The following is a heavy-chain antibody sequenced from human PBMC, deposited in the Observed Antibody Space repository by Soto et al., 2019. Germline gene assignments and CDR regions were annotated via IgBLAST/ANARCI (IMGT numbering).Heavy chain of an antibody. CDR3: ARLNYDSSGRDY. Sequence: PPETLSLTCTVSGGSISSSCYYWGWIRQPPGKGLVRIGSIYYSGSTYYNPSLKSRVTISVDTSKNQFSLKLSSVTAADTAVYYCARLNYDSSGRDYWGQGTLVTVS. CDR2: IYYSGST. D-gene: IGHD3-22*01. CDR1: GGSISSSCYY. J-gene: IGHJ4*02. V-gene: IGHV4-39*01.